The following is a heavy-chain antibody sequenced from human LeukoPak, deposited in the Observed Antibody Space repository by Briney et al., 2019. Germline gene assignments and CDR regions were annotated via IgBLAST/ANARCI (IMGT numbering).Heavy chain of an antibody. CDR1: GFSFSAYS. V-gene: IGHV3-21*01. J-gene: IGHJ4*02. CDR3: ARGLLWLGDSRVYFDY. Sequence: GGSLRLSCAASGFSFSAYSMNWVRQTPGKGLEWVSAIGIGTSQIWYADSVKGRFTISRDNAKNSLYLQMNSLRAEDTAVYYCARGLLWLGDSRVYFDYWGQGTLVTVSS. CDR2: IGIGTSQI. D-gene: IGHD3-10*01.